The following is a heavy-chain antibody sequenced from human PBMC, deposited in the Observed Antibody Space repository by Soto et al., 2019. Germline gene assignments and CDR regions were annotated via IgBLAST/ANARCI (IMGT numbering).Heavy chain of an antibody. CDR2: IYYSGNT. V-gene: IGHV4-31*03. J-gene: IGHJ4*02. CDR1: GGSISSGGYY. Sequence: SETLSLTCTVSGGSISSGGYYWSWIRQHPGKGLEWIGYIYYSGNTYYNPSLKSRVTISVDTSKNQFSLKLSSVTAEDTAVYYCARAAGRISTYYYYSSGYSYFDYWGQGTLVTVSS. D-gene: IGHD3-22*01. CDR3: ARAAGRISTYYYYSSGYSYFDY.